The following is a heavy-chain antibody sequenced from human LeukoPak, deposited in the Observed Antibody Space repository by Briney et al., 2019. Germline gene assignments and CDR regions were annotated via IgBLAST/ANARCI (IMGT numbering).Heavy chain of an antibody. Sequence: GASVKVSCKASGYTFTGYYIHWVRQAPGQGLEWMGRINPNSGGTNYAQKFQGRVTMTRDTSSSTAYMEGNRLRSDDTAVYYCARESNMYLDAFDIWGQGTMVTVPS. J-gene: IGHJ3*02. CDR2: INPNSGGT. D-gene: IGHD2/OR15-2a*01. CDR3: ARESNMYLDAFDI. CDR1: GYTFTGYY. V-gene: IGHV1-2*06.